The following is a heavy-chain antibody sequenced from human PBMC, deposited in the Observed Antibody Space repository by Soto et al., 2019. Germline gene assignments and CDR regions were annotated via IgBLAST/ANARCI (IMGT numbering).Heavy chain of an antibody. CDR1: GFTFSSYW. D-gene: IGHD6-19*01. V-gene: IGHV3-74*01. CDR2: VNSDGSST. CDR3: ARGLKNYYGVDV. Sequence: EVQLVESGGGLVQPGGSLRLSCAASGFTFSSYWMHWVRQAPGKGLVWVSRVNSDGSSTSYADSVKGRFTISRDNAKNTLYLQMNSLRAEDTAVYYCARGLKNYYGVDVWGQGTTATVSS. J-gene: IGHJ6*02.